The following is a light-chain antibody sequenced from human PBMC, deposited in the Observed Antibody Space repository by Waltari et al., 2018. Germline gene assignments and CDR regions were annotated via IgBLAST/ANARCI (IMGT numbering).Light chain of an antibody. CDR2: TNT. J-gene: IGLJ3*02. V-gene: IGLV1-44*01. CDR3: AVWDDSLSGPG. Sequence: SVLTQPPSASGTPGQRVTISCSGSTSNIGSNTVNWYQQLPGTAPKLLIYTNTQRPSGVPDRFSGSTSGTSASLAISGLQSEDESDYYFAVWDDSLSGPGFGGGTKVTVL. CDR1: TSNIGSNT.